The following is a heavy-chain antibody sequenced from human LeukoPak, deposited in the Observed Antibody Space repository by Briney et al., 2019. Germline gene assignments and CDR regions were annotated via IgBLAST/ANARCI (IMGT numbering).Heavy chain of an antibody. CDR2: INSDGSST. D-gene: IGHD3-10*01. J-gene: IGHJ4*02. V-gene: IGHV3-74*01. CDR3: ARDQGGGVSYYYGSGSEGLDY. Sequence: PGGSLRLSCAASGFXFSNYWIHWVRQGPGKGLVWVSPINSDGSSTSYADPVKGRFTISRDNAKNTLYLQMNSLRAEYTAVYYCARDQGGGVSYYYGSGSEGLDYWGQGTLVTVSS. CDR1: GFXFSNYW.